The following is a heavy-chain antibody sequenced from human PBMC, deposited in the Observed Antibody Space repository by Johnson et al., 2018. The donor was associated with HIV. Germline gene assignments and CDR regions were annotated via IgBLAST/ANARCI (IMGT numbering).Heavy chain of an antibody. CDR3: ARDNLATPFGAFDF. V-gene: IGHV3-33*01. D-gene: IGHD3-3*01. CDR2: IWYDGSNK. Sequence: QVQLVESGGGVVQPGRSLRLSCAASGFTFSSYGMYWVRQAPGKGLEWVAVIWYDGSNKYYADSVKGRFTISRDNSKNTLYLHMNSLSAEDRAVYYCARDNLATPFGAFDFWGQGTMVIVSS. CDR1: GFTFSSYG. J-gene: IGHJ3*01.